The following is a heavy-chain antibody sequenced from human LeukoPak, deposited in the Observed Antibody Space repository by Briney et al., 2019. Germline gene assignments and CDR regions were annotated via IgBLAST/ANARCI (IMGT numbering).Heavy chain of an antibody. CDR2: INPNSGGT. CDR1: GYTFTGYY. J-gene: IGHJ6*03. Sequence: ASVKVSCKASGYTFTGYYMHWVRQAPGQGLEWMGWINPNSGGTNYAQKFQGRVTMTRDTSISTAYMELSRQRSDDTAVYYCARSPLRVYYYMDVWGKGTTVTVSS. CDR3: ARSPLRVYYYMDV. D-gene: IGHD5-12*01. V-gene: IGHV1-2*02.